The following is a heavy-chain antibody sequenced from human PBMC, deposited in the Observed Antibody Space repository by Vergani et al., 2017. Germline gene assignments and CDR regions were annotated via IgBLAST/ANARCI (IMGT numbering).Heavy chain of an antibody. CDR3: ARTESFILRYFHWAL. CDR2: IYHSGGA. Sequence: QAQLQESGPGLVKPSETLSLTCTVSGGSITSSSYYWGWIRQPPGKGLEWIGNIYHSGGAYYNPSLKGRVTISVYTSKNQFSLEVTSVTAADTAIYFCARTESFILRYFHWALWGQGTLVTVSS. J-gene: IGHJ4*02. D-gene: IGHD3-9*01. CDR1: GGSITSSSYY. V-gene: IGHV4-39*01.